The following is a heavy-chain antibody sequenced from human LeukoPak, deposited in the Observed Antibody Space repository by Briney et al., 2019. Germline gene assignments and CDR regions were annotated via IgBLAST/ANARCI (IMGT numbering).Heavy chain of an antibody. CDR1: GFTVINNY. Sequence: GGSLRLSCAASGFTVINNYMSWVRQAPGKGLEWVSVIYGGGSTSYADSVKGRFTISRGNSKSTLYLQMNSLRVDDTGVHYCARVRSGGNYYMVVWGKGTTVIVSS. V-gene: IGHV3-53*01. J-gene: IGHJ6*03. CDR3: ARVRSGGNYYMVV. CDR2: IYGGGST. D-gene: IGHD4-23*01.